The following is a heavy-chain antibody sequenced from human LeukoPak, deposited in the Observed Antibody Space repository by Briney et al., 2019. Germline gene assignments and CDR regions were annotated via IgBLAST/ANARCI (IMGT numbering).Heavy chain of an antibody. D-gene: IGHD2-8*02. J-gene: IGHJ4*02. Sequence: ASVKVSCKASGDTFTSYGISWVRQAPGQGLEWIGWISAYNGNTNYAQKLQGRVTMTTDTYTSPAYMELRSLRSDDPAVYYCARCTVAGPEDYWGQGTLVTVSS. CDR1: GDTFTSYG. V-gene: IGHV1-18*04. CDR3: ARCTVAGPEDY. CDR2: ISAYNGNT.